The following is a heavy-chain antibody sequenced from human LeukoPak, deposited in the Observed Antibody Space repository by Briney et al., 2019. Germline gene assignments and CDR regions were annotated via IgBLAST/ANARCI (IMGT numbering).Heavy chain of an antibody. CDR2: ISYDGSNK. CDR3: ARDLYGSSGWYNVLDY. V-gene: IGHV3-30*04. Sequence: PGGSLRLSCAASGFTFSSYAMHWVRQAPGKGLEWVAVISYDGSNKYYADSVKGRFTISRDNSKNTLYLQMNSLRAEDTAVYYCARDLYGSSGWYNVLDYWGQGTLVTVSS. CDR1: GFTFSSYA. J-gene: IGHJ4*02. D-gene: IGHD6-19*01.